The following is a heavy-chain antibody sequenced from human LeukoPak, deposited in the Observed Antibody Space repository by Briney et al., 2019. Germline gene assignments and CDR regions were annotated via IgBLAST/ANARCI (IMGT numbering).Heavy chain of an antibody. CDR1: GFAFADSY. J-gene: IGHJ4*02. CDR3: VKGGLWVDFDY. CDR2: INGGGGTY. V-gene: IGHV3-11*01. Sequence: PGGSLRLSCAASGFAFADSYMSWVRQAPGKGLEWVSYINGGGGTYYYADSVRGRFTNSRDNAKNTLYLQMNSLRAEDTAVYYCVKGGLWVDFDYWGQGTLVTVSS. D-gene: IGHD3-16*01.